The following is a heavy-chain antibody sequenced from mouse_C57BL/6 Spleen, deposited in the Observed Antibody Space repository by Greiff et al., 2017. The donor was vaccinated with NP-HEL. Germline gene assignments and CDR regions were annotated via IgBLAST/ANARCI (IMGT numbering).Heavy chain of an antibody. CDR3: ARDGGFDY. CDR2: INYDGSST. J-gene: IGHJ2*01. V-gene: IGHV5-16*01. CDR1: GFTFSDYY. Sequence: EVKLVESEGGLVQPGSSIKLSCTASGFTFSDYYMAWVRQVPEKGLEWVANINYDGSSTYYLDSLKSRFIISRDNAKNILYLQMSSLKSEDTATYYCARDGGFDYWGQGTTLTVSS.